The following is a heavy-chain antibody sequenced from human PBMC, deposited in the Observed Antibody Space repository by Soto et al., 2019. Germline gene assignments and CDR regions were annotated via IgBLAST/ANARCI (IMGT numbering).Heavy chain of an antibody. J-gene: IGHJ5*02. CDR2: IYHSGTT. Sequence: SETLSLTCTVSGGSISSGGYYWSWIRQHPGKGLEWIGYIYHSGTTYYNPSLKSRVTISVDTSKNQFSLKLTSVTAADTAVYYWAGVRGNQLLGWCDPGGQGTLVTVSS. CDR1: GGSISSGGYY. D-gene: IGHD2-2*01. CDR3: AGVRGNQLLGWCDP. V-gene: IGHV4-31*03.